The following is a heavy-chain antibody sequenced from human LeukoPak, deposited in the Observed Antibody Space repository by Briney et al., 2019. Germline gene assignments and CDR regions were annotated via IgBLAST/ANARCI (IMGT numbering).Heavy chain of an antibody. CDR1: GGSISSYY. CDR2: IYYSGST. V-gene: IGHV4-39*01. Sequence: SETLSLTCTVSGGSISSYYWSWIRQPPGKGLEWIGSIYYSGSTYYNPSLKSRVTISVDTSKNQFSLKLSSVTAADTAVYYCARHQAAFDIWGQGTMVTVSS. J-gene: IGHJ3*02. CDR3: ARHQAAFDI.